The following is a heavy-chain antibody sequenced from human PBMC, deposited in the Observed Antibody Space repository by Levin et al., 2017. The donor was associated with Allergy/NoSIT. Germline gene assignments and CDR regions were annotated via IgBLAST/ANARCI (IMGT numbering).Heavy chain of an antibody. CDR2: INHSGST. J-gene: IGHJ6*03. Sequence: SETLSLTCAVYGGSFSGYYWSWIRQPPGKGLEWIGEINHSGSTNYNPSLKSRVTISVDTSKNQFSLKLSSVTAADTAVYYCARTPRRGYSYGNRGGVMNYMDGWGKGTTVTVSS. CDR3: ARTPRRGYSYGNRGGVMNYMDG. D-gene: IGHD5-18*01. V-gene: IGHV4-34*01. CDR1: GGSFSGYY.